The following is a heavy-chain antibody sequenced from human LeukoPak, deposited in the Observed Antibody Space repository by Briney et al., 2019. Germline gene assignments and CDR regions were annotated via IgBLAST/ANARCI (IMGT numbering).Heavy chain of an antibody. CDR3: ARVEDGSTSLYYYYYGMDV. Sequence: EASVKVSCKASGYTFTSYGIGWVRQAPGQGLEWMGWISAYNGNTNYAQKLQGRVTMTTDTSTSTAYMELRSLRSDDTAVYYCARVEDGSTSLYYYYYGMDVWGQGTTVTVSS. D-gene: IGHD2-2*01. V-gene: IGHV1-18*01. CDR1: GYTFTSYG. CDR2: ISAYNGNT. J-gene: IGHJ6*02.